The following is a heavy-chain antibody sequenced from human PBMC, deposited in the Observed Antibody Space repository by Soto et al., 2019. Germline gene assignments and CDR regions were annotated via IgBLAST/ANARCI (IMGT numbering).Heavy chain of an antibody. V-gene: IGHV3-30*18. J-gene: IGHJ6*02. D-gene: IGHD3-9*01. CDR1: GFTFSSYG. Sequence: GGSLRLSCAASGFTFSSYGMHWVRQAPGKGLEWVAVISYDGSNKYYADSVKGRFTISRDNSKNTLYLQMNSLRAEDTAVYYCAKDIGYFDWLESYYYYYCGMDVWGQGTTVTVSS. CDR3: AKDIGYFDWLESYYYYYCGMDV. CDR2: ISYDGSNK.